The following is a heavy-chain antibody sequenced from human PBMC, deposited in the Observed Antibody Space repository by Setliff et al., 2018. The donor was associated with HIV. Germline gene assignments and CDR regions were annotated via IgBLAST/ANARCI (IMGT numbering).Heavy chain of an antibody. CDR1: GFTFNDFS. V-gene: IGHV3-21*01. D-gene: IGHD4-17*01. J-gene: IGHJ4*02. CDR2: ISPDSTYI. CDR3: ARENHGDYDY. Sequence: PVGSLRLSCAASGFTFNDFSMNWVRQAPGKGLEWVSSISPDSTYIYYADSVKGRFTISRDNAKNSLYLQMNSLRAEDTAVYYCARENHGDYDYWGQGTLVTVSS.